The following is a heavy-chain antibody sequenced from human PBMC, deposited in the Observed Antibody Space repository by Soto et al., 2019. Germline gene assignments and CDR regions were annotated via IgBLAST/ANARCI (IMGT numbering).Heavy chain of an antibody. D-gene: IGHD3-3*01. J-gene: IGHJ6*02. Sequence: QLQLQESGSGRVKPSQTLSLTCAVSGGSISTGGYSWSWIRQPPGKGLEWIGYICHSGSTYYNPSLKSRVTISVDRSKNQFSLKLSSVTAADTAVYYCARYQRGYDFWRIGGMDVWGQWTTVTVS. CDR2: ICHSGST. V-gene: IGHV4-30-2*01. CDR3: ARYQRGYDFWRIGGMDV. CDR1: GGSISTGGYS.